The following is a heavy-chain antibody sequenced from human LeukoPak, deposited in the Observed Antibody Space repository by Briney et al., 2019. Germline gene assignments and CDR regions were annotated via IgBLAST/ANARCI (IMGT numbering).Heavy chain of an antibody. CDR3: ARGGSGGGYDAFDI. Sequence: GGSLRLSCAASGFTFSSYSMNWVRQAPGKGLEWVSSISSSSSYIYYADSVKGRFTISRDNAKNSLYLQMNSLRAEDTAVYYCARGGSGGGYDAFDIWGQGTMVTVSS. J-gene: IGHJ3*02. CDR2: ISSSSSYI. D-gene: IGHD5-24*01. V-gene: IGHV3-21*01. CDR1: GFTFSSYS.